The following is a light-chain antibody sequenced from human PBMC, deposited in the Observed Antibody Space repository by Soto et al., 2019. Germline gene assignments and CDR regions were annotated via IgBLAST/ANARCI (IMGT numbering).Light chain of an antibody. CDR2: DAS. V-gene: IGKV1-13*02. CDR1: QGFSSA. Sequence: AIQLTQSPSSLSASVGDRVTITCRASQGFSSALAWYQQKPGKAPKLLIYDASSLESGVPSRFSGSGSGTDFTLTISSLQPEDFATYYCQQFNSYLYTFGQGTKLEIK. J-gene: IGKJ2*01. CDR3: QQFNSYLYT.